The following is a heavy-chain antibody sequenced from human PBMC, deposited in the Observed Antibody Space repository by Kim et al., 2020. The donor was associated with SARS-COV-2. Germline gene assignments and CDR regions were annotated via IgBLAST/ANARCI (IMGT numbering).Heavy chain of an antibody. Sequence: SETLSLTCTVSGGSISSTTYYWGWMRQSPGKGLEWIGGIFYGGNTYHSPSLKSRVTILADTSKNQFSLKLTSVTAADTAVYYCASDTYGSTWYHAFDVW. CDR3: ASDTYGSTWYHAFDV. V-gene: IGHV4-39*01. CDR1: GGSISSTTYY. D-gene: IGHD6-13*01. CDR2: IFYGGNT. J-gene: IGHJ3*01.